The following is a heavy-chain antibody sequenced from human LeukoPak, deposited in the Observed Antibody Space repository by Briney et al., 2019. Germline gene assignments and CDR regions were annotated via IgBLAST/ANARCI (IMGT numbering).Heavy chain of an antibody. J-gene: IGHJ5*02. D-gene: IGHD3-3*01. CDR2: IYYSGST. CDR1: GGSISSGGYY. V-gene: IGHV4-31*03. Sequence: SQTLSLTCTVSGGSISSGGYYWSWIRQHPGKGLEWIGYIYYSGSTYYNPSLKSRVTISVDTSKNQFSLKLSSVTAADTAVYYCARASSHLEWFDPWGQGTLVTVSS. CDR3: ARASSHLEWFDP.